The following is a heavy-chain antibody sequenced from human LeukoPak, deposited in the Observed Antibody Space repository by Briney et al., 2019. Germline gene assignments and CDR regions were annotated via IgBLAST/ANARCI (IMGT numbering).Heavy chain of an antibody. CDR2: IYYTGST. Sequence: SETLSLTCIVSGGSITNYYLTWIRQPPGKGLEWIGHIYYTGSTLYNPSLKSRVTISVDMSKNDFSLKLSSVTAADTAVYYCARVNAGTAAVSYGPFDYWGQGTLVTVSS. D-gene: IGHD5-18*01. CDR1: GGSITNYY. CDR3: ARVNAGTAAVSYGPFDY. V-gene: IGHV4-59*01. J-gene: IGHJ4*02.